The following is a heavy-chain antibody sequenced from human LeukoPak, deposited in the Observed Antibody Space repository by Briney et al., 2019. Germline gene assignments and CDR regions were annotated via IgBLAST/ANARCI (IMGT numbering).Heavy chain of an antibody. D-gene: IGHD3-3*01. J-gene: IGHJ4*02. Sequence: PGGSLRLSCAASLFALSNYVMNWVRQPPGRGLEWVSSITFSWGATYYADSTKGRFTITRDNSKNTLYLQMTSLKAEDTAVYYCARRGSDFRALEYWGQGTLVTVSS. CDR3: ARRGSDFRALEY. CDR2: ITFSWGAT. V-gene: IGHV3-23*01. CDR1: LFALSNYV.